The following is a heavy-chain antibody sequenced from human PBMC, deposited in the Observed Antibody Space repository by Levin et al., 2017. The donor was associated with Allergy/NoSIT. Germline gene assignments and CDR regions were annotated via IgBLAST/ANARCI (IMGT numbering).Heavy chain of an antibody. CDR3: ARVLRFYYYHYMDV. D-gene: IGHD5-12*01. CDR2: IWDDGYKK. Sequence: GESLKISCAASGFTFSSYGMHWVRQAAGKGLEWVAVIWDDGYKKYYADSVKGRFTISRDNSKNTLYLQMNSLRAEDTAVYYCARVLRFYYYHYMDVWGKGTTVTVSS. V-gene: IGHV3-33*01. J-gene: IGHJ6*03. CDR1: GFTFSSYG.